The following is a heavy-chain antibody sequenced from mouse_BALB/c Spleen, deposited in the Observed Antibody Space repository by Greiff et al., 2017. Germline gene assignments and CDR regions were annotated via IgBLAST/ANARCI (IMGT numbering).Heavy chain of an antibody. CDR3: ARQGETTATAWFAY. CDR2: ISSGGSYT. J-gene: IGHJ3*01. D-gene: IGHD1-2*01. CDR1: GFTFSSYG. Sequence: EVNVVESGGDLVKPGGSLKLSCAASGFTFSSYGMSWVRQTPDKRLEWVATISSGGSYTYYPDSVKGRFTISRDNAKNTLYLQMSSLKSEDTAMYYCARQGETTATAWFAYWGQGTLVTVSA. V-gene: IGHV5-6*01.